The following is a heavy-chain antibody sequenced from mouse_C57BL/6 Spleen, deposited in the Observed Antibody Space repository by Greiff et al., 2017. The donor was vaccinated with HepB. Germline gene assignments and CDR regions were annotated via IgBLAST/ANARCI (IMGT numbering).Heavy chain of an antibody. Sequence: EVMLVESGGGLVKPGGSLKLSCAASGFTFSSYAMSWVRQTPEKRLEWVATISDGGSYTYYPDNVKGRFTISRDNAKNNLYLQMSHLKSEDTAMYYCAREDYYGSSPPWFAYWGQGTLVTVSA. CDR2: ISDGGSYT. J-gene: IGHJ3*01. CDR1: GFTFSSYA. CDR3: AREDYYGSSPPWFAY. D-gene: IGHD1-1*01. V-gene: IGHV5-4*01.